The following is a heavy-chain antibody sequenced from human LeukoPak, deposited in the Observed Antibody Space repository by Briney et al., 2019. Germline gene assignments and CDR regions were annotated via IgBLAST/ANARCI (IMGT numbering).Heavy chain of an antibody. Sequence: PGGSLRLSCAASGFTFSTYAMHWVRQAPGKGLEWVAVISYDGSNKYYADSVKGRFTTSRDNSRNTLDLQMDSLRAEDTAVYYCAKVMGSGSYYNAAGFDYWGQGTLVTVSS. CDR3: AKVMGSGSYYNAAGFDY. J-gene: IGHJ4*02. V-gene: IGHV3-30*04. D-gene: IGHD3-10*01. CDR2: ISYDGSNK. CDR1: GFTFSTYA.